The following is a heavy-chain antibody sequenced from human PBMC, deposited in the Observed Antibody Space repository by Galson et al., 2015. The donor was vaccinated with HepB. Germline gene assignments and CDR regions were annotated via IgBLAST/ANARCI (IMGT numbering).Heavy chain of an antibody. V-gene: IGHV5-10-1*01. D-gene: IGHD6-13*01. CDR2: IDPSDSYT. CDR1: GYSFTSYW. J-gene: IGHJ6*02. Sequence: QSGAEVKKPGESLRISCKGSGYSFTSYWISWVRQMPGKGLEWMGRIDPSDSYTNYSPSFQGHVTISADKSISTAYLQWSSLKASDTAMYYCARPIAAAGTGVRYYYYYGMDVWGQGTTVTVSS. CDR3: ARPIAAAGTGVRYYYYYGMDV.